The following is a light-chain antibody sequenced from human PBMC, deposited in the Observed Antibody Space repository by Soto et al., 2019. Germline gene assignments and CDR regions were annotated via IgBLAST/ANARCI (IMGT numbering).Light chain of an antibody. Sequence: DIQMTQSPSSXSASVGDRVTITCRASQGISTYLNCYQQKPGKAPKLLIYAASSLQSGVPSRFSGSGSETDFTLTISSLQPEDFATYSCQQSYSTTWTFGQGTKV. CDR1: QGISTY. V-gene: IGKV1-39*01. CDR3: QQSYSTTWT. CDR2: AAS. J-gene: IGKJ1*01.